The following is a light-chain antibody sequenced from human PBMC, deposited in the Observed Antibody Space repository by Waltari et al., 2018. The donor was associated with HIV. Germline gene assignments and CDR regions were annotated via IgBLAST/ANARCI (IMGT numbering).Light chain of an antibody. CDR3: SSYTSSSPYA. CDR1: SSDVGGYNY. Sequence: QSALTQPASVSGSPGQSITISCTGPSSDVGGYNYVSWYQQHPGKAPKLMIYDVSHRPSGVSNRFSGSKSGNTASLTISGLQAEDEADYYCSSYTSSSPYAFGTGTKVTVL. CDR2: DVS. V-gene: IGLV2-14*03. J-gene: IGLJ1*01.